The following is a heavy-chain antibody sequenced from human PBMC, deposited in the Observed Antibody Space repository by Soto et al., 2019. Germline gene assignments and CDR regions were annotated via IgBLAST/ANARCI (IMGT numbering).Heavy chain of an antibody. V-gene: IGHV4-59*08. CDR1: GGSLSNYY. CDR3: ARLGGYYQAFDS. Sequence: QVQLQESGPGLVKPSETLSLTCTVSGGSLSNYYWGWIRQPPGKGLEWIGYIYYSGSTTYNPSLKCGVTISVEPSKKQVSLKLSSVTAADTAVYYCARLGGYYQAFDSWGQGTLVTVSS. CDR2: IYYSGST. D-gene: IGHD3-22*01. J-gene: IGHJ4*02.